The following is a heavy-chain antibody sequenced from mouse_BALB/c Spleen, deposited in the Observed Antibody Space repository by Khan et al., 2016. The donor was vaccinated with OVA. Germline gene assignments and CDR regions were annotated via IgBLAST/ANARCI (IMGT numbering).Heavy chain of an antibody. D-gene: IGHD2-4*01. Sequence: QVQLQQSGPGLVAPSQSLSITCTVSGFSLDKYSVHWIRQSPGKGLEWLGVIWSAGSTDYNAAFMSRLTINKDNSRSQVFFKVNSLQPNDTAIYYCARRGYDYGRGALFAYWGQGTLVTVSA. J-gene: IGHJ3*01. V-gene: IGHV2-2*02. CDR3: ARRGYDYGRGALFAY. CDR2: IWSAGST. CDR1: GFSLDKYS.